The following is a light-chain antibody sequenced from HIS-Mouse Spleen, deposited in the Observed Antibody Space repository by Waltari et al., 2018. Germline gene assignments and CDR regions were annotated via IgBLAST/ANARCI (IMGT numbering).Light chain of an antibody. J-gene: IGLJ3*02. CDR2: EGS. V-gene: IGLV2-23*01. CDR1: SDVGSYNL. Sequence: QSALTQPASVSGSPGQSITISCTGTSDVGSYNLVSWYQQHPGKAPKLMIYEGSKRPSGVSNRFSGSKSGNTASLTISGLQAEDEADYYCCSYAGSSTYWVFGGGTKLTVL. CDR3: CSYAGSSTYWV.